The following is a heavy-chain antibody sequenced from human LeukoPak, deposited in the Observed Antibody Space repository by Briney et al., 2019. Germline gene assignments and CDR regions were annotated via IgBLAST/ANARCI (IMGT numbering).Heavy chain of an antibody. J-gene: IGHJ4*02. D-gene: IGHD6-25*01. CDR1: GYTFTSYY. V-gene: IGHV1-46*01. Sequence: ASVEVPCKASGYTFTSYYMHWVRQAPGQGPEWMGIINPRGGSTDYAQKFQDRVTMTSDTSTSTVYMELNSLRSEDTAVYFCARVGVTAATADYWGQGTLVTVSS. CDR3: ARVGVTAATADY. CDR2: INPRGGST.